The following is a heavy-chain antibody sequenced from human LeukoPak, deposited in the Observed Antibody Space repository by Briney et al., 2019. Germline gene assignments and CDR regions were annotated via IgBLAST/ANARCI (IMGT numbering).Heavy chain of an antibody. Sequence: GASLRLSCAAAGFTFSSYTMSGVRQAPGKGQELGSAISGSGGSTYYADSVKGRFTISRDNSKNTLYLQMNSLRAEDTAVYYCATDVLRFLEWLSLFNYFDYWGQGTLVTVSS. J-gene: IGHJ4*02. V-gene: IGHV3-23*01. D-gene: IGHD3-3*01. CDR1: GFTFSSYT. CDR3: ATDVLRFLEWLSLFNYFDY. CDR2: ISGSGGST.